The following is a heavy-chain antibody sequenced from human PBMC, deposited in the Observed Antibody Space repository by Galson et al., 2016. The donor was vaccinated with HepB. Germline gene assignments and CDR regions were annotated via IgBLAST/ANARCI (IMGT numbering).Heavy chain of an antibody. CDR2: ISAYNGNR. CDR3: ARAQSDYTSTWSDY. CDR1: DYTFTSYS. Sequence: SVKVSCKASDYTFTSYSFNWVRQAPGQGLEWMGWISAYNGNRNYAQNLQGRVTMTTDTSTSTAYMELRSLRSDETAVYDCARAQSDYTSTWSDYWGQGTLVTVSS. D-gene: IGHD6-13*01. J-gene: IGHJ4*02. V-gene: IGHV1-18*01.